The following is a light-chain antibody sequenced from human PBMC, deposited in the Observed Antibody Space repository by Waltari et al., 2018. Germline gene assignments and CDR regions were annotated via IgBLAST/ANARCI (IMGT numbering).Light chain of an antibody. V-gene: IGLV2-14*03. CDR2: EVN. CDR3: SSYAGSSTSDVV. Sequence: QSALTQPASVTGSPGQSITISCTGTSSDVGGYNYVSWYQQHPGKAPKVMIYEVNNRPSGVSNRFSGSKSGNTASLTISGLQAEDEADYYCSSYAGSSTSDVVFGGGTKLTVL. J-gene: IGLJ2*01. CDR1: SSDVGGYNY.